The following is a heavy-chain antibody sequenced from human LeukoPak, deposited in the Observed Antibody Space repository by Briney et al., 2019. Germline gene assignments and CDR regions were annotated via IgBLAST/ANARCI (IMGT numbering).Heavy chain of an antibody. V-gene: IGHV3-21*01. CDR1: GFTFSSYS. CDR2: ISSSSYI. J-gene: IGHJ4*02. CDR3: ARGTKPRGYSGYDSGY. D-gene: IGHD5-12*01. Sequence: GGSLRLSCAASGFTFSSYSMNWVRQAPGKGLEWVSSISSSSYIYYADSVKGRFTISRGNAKNSLYLQMNSLRAEDTAVYYCARGTKPRGYSGYDSGYWGQGTLVTVSS.